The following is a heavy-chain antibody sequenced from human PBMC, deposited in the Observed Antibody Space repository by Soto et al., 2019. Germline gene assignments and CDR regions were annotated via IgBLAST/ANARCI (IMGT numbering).Heavy chain of an antibody. CDR2: ISGGGDGT. Sequence: EEQLLESGGGLVQPGGSLRLSCAASGFSFSSYGMSWVRQAPGKGLEWVSGISGGGDGTYYADSVKGRFTISRDKSKNTLYLQMNSLRAEDTAVYYCARGQDDYGDSDVWFDPWGQGPLVSVS. CDR1: GFSFSSYG. J-gene: IGHJ5*02. D-gene: IGHD4-17*01. V-gene: IGHV3-23*01. CDR3: ARGQDDYGDSDVWFDP.